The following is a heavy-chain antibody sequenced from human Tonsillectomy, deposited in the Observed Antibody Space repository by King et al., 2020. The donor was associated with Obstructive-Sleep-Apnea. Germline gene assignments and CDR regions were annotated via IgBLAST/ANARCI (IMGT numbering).Heavy chain of an antibody. CDR3: ARLRSDCSGGGCYAGWFDH. D-gene: IGHD2-15*01. CDR1: GYTFTRFA. V-gene: IGHV1-18*01. CDR2: VSGDNGDR. J-gene: IGHJ5*02. Sequence: QLVQSGAEVKKPGASVKVSCTGSGYTFTRFAISWVRQAPGQGLEWMGWVSGDNGDRNYAQRFQDRVTMTTDTSTRTAYMEMRSLRSDDTAVYYCARLRSDCSGGGCYAGWFDHWGQGTLVTVSS.